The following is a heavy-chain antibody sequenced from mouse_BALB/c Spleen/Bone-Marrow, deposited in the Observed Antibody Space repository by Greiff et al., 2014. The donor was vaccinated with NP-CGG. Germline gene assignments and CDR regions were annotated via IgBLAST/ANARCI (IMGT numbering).Heavy chain of an antibody. V-gene: IGHV1-9*01. CDR3: KRAKVLFAMNK. J-gene: IGHJ4*01. CDR1: GYTFSSYW. Sequence: VKLMESGAELMKPGASVKISCKATGYTFSSYWIEWVKQRPGHGLEWIGEILPGNGSTNYNEKFKGKATFTAETSSNTAYMQLSTLTWENCAVFYGKRAKVLFAMNKGGQG. CDR2: ILPGNGST. D-gene: IGHD2-14*01.